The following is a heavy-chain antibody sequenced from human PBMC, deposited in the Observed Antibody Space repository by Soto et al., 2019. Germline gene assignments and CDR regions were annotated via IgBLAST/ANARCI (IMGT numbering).Heavy chain of an antibody. J-gene: IGHJ3*02. CDR1: GYTFTGYY. D-gene: IGHD3-16*01. V-gene: IGHV1-2*04. CDR2: INPNSGGT. CDR3: AREPPGNVCDAFDI. Sequence: AASVKVSCKASGYTFTGYYMHWVRQAPGQGLEWMGWINPNSGGTNYAQKFQGWVTMTRDTSISTAYMELSRLRSDDTAVYYCAREPPGNVCDAFDIWGQGTMVTVSS.